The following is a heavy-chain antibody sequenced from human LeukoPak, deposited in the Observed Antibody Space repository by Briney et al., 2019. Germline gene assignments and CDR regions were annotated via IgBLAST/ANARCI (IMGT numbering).Heavy chain of an antibody. CDR1: GYTFTSYD. J-gene: IGHJ3*02. V-gene: IGHV1-8*01. CDR3: ARGRIVMYYDSSGYRLAFDI. Sequence: ASVTVSCKASGYTFTSYDINWVRQATGQGLEWMGWMNPNSGNTGYAQKFQGRVTMTRNTSISTAYMELSSLRSEDTAVYYCARGRIVMYYDSSGYRLAFDIWGQGTMVTVSS. D-gene: IGHD3-22*01. CDR2: MNPNSGNT.